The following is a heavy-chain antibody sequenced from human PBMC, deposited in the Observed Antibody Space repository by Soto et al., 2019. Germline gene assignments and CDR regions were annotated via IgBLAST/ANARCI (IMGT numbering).Heavy chain of an antibody. CDR1: GYTFKNYY. D-gene: IGHD6-19*01. Sequence: ASVKVSCKASGYTFKNYYIHWVRQAPGKGLEWMGWINPTTGDTKFIQKFQGRVTVTRDTSVNTAYLELPSLTSDDTAMYYCARFGIEGDLAVAGPEYWGQGTL. J-gene: IGHJ4*02. CDR2: INPTTGDT. V-gene: IGHV1-2*02. CDR3: ARFGIEGDLAVAGPEY.